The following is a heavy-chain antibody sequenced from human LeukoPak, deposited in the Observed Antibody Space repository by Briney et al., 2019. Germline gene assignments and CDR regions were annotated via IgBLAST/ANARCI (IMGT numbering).Heavy chain of an antibody. D-gene: IGHD3-3*01. Sequence: GSLRLSCAASGFTFSNYWMSWIRQPPGKGLEWIGEINHSGSTNYNPSLKSRVTISVDTSKNQFSLKLSSVTAADTAVYYCARSTMVPYYDFWSGYRAEYFQHWGQGTLVTVSS. J-gene: IGHJ1*01. CDR1: GFTFSNYW. V-gene: IGHV4-34*01. CDR3: ARSTMVPYYDFWSGYRAEYFQH. CDR2: INHSGST.